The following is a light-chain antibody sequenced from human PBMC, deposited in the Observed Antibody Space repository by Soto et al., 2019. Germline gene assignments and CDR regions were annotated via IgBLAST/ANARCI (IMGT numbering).Light chain of an antibody. V-gene: IGKV3-11*01. J-gene: IGKJ4*01. CDR1: QNIYNY. CDR2: DAS. CDR3: HQRSYGPLT. Sequence: EIVLTQSPATLSLSPGERATLSCRASQNIYNYLDWYQQKPGQTPRLLIRDASNRATGVPARFSGSGSGTDFTLTISSLAPEDFAFYYCHQRSYGPLTFGGGTKVEIQ.